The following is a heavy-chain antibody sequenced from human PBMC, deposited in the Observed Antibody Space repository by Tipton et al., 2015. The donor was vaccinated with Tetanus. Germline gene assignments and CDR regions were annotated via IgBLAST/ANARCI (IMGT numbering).Heavy chain of an antibody. Sequence: QSGPEVKKPGESLKISCKGSGYSFTSYWIGWVRQMPGKGLEWMGIIYPGDSDTRYSPSFQGQVTISADKSISTAYLQWSSLKASDTAMYYCARHGGLRFLEWLPFDYWGQGTLVTVSS. CDR1: GYSFTSYW. CDR3: ARHGGLRFLEWLPFDY. J-gene: IGHJ4*02. CDR2: IYPGDSDT. D-gene: IGHD3-3*01. V-gene: IGHV5-51*01.